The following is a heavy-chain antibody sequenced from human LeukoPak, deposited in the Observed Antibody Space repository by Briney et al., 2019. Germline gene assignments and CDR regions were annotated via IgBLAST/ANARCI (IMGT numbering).Heavy chain of an antibody. V-gene: IGHV1-18*04. CDR2: ISGYNGNT. J-gene: IGHJ6*03. Sequence: ASVKVSCKASGYTFTNYGISWVRQAPGQGLEWMGWISGYNGNTNYAQKFQGRVTMTTDTSTSTAYLELRSLRSDDTAVYYCAREGWYGGNTARFYYYYMDVWGKGTTVTISS. CDR3: AREGWYGGNTARFYYYYMDV. CDR1: GYTFTNYG. D-gene: IGHD4-23*01.